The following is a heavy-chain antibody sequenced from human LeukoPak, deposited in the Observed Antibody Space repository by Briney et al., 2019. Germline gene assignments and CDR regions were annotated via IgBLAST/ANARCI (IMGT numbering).Heavy chain of an antibody. CDR3: AKASKGLGSHFDY. CDR1: GFTFSSYA. CDR2: ISGSGGST. V-gene: IGHV3-23*01. J-gene: IGHJ4*02. Sequence: GGSLRLSCAASGFTFSSYAMSWVRQAPGKRLEWVSAISGSGGSTYYADSVKGRFTISRDNSKNTLYLQMNSLRAEDTAVYYCAKASKGLGSHFDYWGQGTLVTVSS.